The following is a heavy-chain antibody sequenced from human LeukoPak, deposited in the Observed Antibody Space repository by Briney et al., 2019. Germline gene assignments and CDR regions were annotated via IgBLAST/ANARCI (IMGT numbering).Heavy chain of an antibody. V-gene: IGHV3-53*01. CDR2: IYSGGST. D-gene: IGHD6-13*01. CDR1: GFTFSSNY. CDR3: ARDRVAAAGPRYWYFDL. J-gene: IGHJ2*01. Sequence: GGSLRLSCAASGFTFSSNYMSWVRQAPGKGLEWVSVIYSGGSTYYADSVKGRFTISRDNSKNTLYLQMNSLRAEDTAVYYCARDRVAAAGPRYWYFDLWGRGTLVTVSS.